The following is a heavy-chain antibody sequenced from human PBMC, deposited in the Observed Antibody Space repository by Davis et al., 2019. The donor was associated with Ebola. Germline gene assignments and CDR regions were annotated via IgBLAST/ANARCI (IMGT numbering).Heavy chain of an antibody. J-gene: IGHJ4*02. V-gene: IGHV3-30*02. CDR2: IRYDGSNK. CDR3: AKDSEYYGSGLDY. Sequence: GESLKISCAASGFTFSSYGMHWVRQAPGKGLEWVAFIRYDGSNKYYADSVKGRFTISRDNSKNTLYLQMNSLRAEDTAVYYCAKDSEYYGSGLDYWGQGTLVTVPS. CDR1: GFTFSSYG. D-gene: IGHD3-10*01.